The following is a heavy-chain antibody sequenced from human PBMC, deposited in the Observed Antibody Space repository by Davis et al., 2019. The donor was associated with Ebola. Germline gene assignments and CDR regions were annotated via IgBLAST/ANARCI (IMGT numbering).Heavy chain of an antibody. CDR2: IIPIFGTA. J-gene: IGHJ5*02. V-gene: IGHV1-69*13. D-gene: IGHD2-2*01. CDR1: GGTFSSYA. CDR3: ARVSGNYCSSTSCYREVTRGWFDP. Sequence: SVKVSCKASGGTFSSYAISWVRQAPGQGLEWMGGIIPIFGTANYAQKFQGRVTITADESTSTAYMELSSLRSEDTAVYYCARVSGNYCSSTSCYREVTRGWFDPWGQGTLVTVSS.